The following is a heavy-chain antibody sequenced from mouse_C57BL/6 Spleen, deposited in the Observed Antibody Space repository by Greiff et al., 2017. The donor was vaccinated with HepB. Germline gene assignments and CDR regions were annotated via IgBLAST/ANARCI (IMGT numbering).Heavy chain of an antibody. Sequence: EVKLVESGGDLVKPGGSLKLSCAASGFTFSSYGMSWVRQTPDKRLEWVATISSGGSYTYYPDSVKGRFTISRDNAKNTLYLQMSSLKSEDTAMYYCARQGHYYGSSYVYFDYWGQGTTLTVSS. CDR2: ISSGGSYT. V-gene: IGHV5-6*01. D-gene: IGHD1-1*01. CDR1: GFTFSSYG. CDR3: ARQGHYYGSSYVYFDY. J-gene: IGHJ2*01.